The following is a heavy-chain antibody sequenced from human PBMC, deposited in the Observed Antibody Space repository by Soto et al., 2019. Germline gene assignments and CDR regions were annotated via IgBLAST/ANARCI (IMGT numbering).Heavy chain of an antibody. D-gene: IGHD6-19*01. J-gene: IGHJ5*02. V-gene: IGHV3-30*18. CDR1: GFTFSSYG. Sequence: QVQLVESGGGVVQPGRSLRLSCAASGFTFSSYGMHWVRQAPGKGLEWVAVISFDGRNKNYADSVKGRFTISRDNSKNTLYLQMNGLRAEDTAVYYCAKAYFSSGGYDWFDPWGQGTLVTVSS. CDR2: ISFDGRNK. CDR3: AKAYFSSGGYDWFDP.